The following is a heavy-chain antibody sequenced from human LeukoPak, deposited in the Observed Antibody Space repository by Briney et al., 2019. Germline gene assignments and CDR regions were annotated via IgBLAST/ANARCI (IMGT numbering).Heavy chain of an antibody. D-gene: IGHD5-12*01. CDR2: INPNSGGT. J-gene: IGHJ4*02. Sequence: GASVKVSCKASGYTFTGYYMHWVRQAPGQGLEWMGWINPNSGGTNYAQKFQGRVTMTRDTSISTAYMELSRLRSDDTAVYYCARVFSGYDLVFDYWGQGTLVTVSS. CDR1: GYTFTGYY. CDR3: ARVFSGYDLVFDY. V-gene: IGHV1-2*02.